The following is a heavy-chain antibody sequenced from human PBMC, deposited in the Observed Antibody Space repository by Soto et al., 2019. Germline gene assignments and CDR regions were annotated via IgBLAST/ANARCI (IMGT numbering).Heavy chain of an antibody. D-gene: IGHD3-22*01. CDR1: GHTVPNYA. CDR3: ARPKDYDDCLDL. V-gene: IGHV1-3*01. J-gene: IGHJ4*02. CDR2: INAGNGNT. Sequence: ASVKVSYKASGHTVPNYAIHWVRQAPGQRLEWMGWINAGNGNTKYSQKFQGRVTFTRDTSANTAYMELSSLISEDTAVYYCARPKDYDDCLDLWGQGTLVTVSS.